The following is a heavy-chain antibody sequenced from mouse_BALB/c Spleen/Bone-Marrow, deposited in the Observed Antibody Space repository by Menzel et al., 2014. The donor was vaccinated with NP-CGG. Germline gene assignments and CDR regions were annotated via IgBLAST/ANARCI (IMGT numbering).Heavy chain of an antibody. V-gene: IGHV14-3*02. CDR3: ARGDYYGGSFFAY. J-gene: IGHJ3*01. Sequence: VHVKQSGADLVKPGASVKLSCTASGFNIKDTYMHWVKQRPEQGLEWIGRIDPANGNTKYDPKFQGKATITADTSSNTAYLQLSSLTSEDTAVYYCARGDYYGGSFFAYWGQGTLVTVPA. D-gene: IGHD1-1*01. CDR2: IDPANGNT. CDR1: GFNIKDTY.